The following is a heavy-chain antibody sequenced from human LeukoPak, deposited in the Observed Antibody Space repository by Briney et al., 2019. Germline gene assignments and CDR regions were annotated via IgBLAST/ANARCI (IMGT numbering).Heavy chain of an antibody. CDR1: GGTFSSYA. V-gene: IGHV1-69*13. Sequence: SVKVSCKASGGTFSSYAISWVRQAPGQGLEWMGGIIPTFGTANYAQKFQGRVTITADESTSTAYMELSSLRSEDTAVYYCASHSGWYVNYYYGMDVWGQGTTVTVSS. CDR3: ASHSGWYVNYYYGMDV. CDR2: IIPTFGTA. J-gene: IGHJ6*02. D-gene: IGHD6-19*01.